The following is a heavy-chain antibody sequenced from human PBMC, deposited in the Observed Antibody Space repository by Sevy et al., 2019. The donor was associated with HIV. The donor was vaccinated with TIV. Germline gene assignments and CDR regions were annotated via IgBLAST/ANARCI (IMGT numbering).Heavy chain of an antibody. D-gene: IGHD3-3*01. CDR1: GFNFNIYS. Sequence: GGSLRLSCAVSGFNFNIYSMSWVRQAPGKGLEWVSTLSFGGGKINYADSVKGRFIISRDDSKNTLYLQMNSLRAEDTADYFCAREGWTRPQDYWGQGTLVTVSS. V-gene: IGHV3-23*01. J-gene: IGHJ4*02. CDR2: LSFGGGKI. CDR3: AREGWTRPQDY.